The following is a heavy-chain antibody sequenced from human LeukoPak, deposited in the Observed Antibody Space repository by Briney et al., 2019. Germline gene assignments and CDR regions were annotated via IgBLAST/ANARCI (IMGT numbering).Heavy chain of an antibody. V-gene: IGHV4-39*01. D-gene: IGHD5-12*01. CDR3: ARHSRSGYGDYESAFGI. CDR1: GGSISSSGYY. CDR2: FYYTGST. Sequence: PSETLSLTCIVSGGSISSSGYYWDWIRQPPGKGLEWIGNFYYTGSTYYNPSLKSRITISVDTSKDQFSLKLRSVTAADTAVYYCARHSRSGYGDYESAFGIWGQGTMVTVSS. J-gene: IGHJ3*02.